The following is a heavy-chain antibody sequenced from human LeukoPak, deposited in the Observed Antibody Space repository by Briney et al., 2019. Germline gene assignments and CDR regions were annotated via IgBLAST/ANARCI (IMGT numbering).Heavy chain of an antibody. CDR2: INHSGST. J-gene: IGHJ4*02. CDR3: ARGLCSSSSNYYFDY. D-gene: IGHD6-6*01. Sequence: PSETLSLTCAVYGGSFSGYYWSWIRQPPGKGLEWIGEINHSGSTNYNPSLKSRVTISVDTSKNQFSLKLSSVTAADTAVYYCARGLCSSSSNYYFDYWGQGTLVTVSS. V-gene: IGHV4-34*01. CDR1: GGSFSGYY.